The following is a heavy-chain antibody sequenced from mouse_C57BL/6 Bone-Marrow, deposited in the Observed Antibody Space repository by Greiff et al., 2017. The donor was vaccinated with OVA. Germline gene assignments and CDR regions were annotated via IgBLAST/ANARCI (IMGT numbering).Heavy chain of an antibody. J-gene: IGHJ4*01. Sequence: EVKLVESGGGLVKPGGSLKLSCAASGFTFSSYAMSWVRQTPEKRLEWVATISDGGSYTYYPDNVKGRFTISRDNAKNNLYLQMSHLKSEDTAMYYCARDNWDDYAMDYWGQGTSVTVSS. D-gene: IGHD4-1*01. V-gene: IGHV5-4*01. CDR1: GFTFSSYA. CDR2: ISDGGSYT. CDR3: ARDNWDDYAMDY.